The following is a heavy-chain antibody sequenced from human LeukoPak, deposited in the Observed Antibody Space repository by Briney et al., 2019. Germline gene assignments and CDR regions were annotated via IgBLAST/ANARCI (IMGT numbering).Heavy chain of an antibody. CDR2: ISYSGST. V-gene: IGHV4-59*01. D-gene: IGHD1-26*01. CDR3: ARNRWELRTPHFDY. J-gene: IGHJ4*02. Sequence: SETLSLTCTVSGGSITSYYWGWIRQPPGKGLEWIGYISYSGSTIYNPSLKSRVTISLNRSKNQLSLKLSSVTAADTAVYFCARNRWELRTPHFDYWGQGSLVTVSS. CDR1: GGSITSYY.